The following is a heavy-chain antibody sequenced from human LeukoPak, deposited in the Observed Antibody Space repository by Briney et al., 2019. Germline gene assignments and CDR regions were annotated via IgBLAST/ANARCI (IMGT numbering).Heavy chain of an antibody. CDR1: GGSISSYY. CDR2: IYTSGST. Sequence: PSKTLSVTCTVSGGSISSYYWSWIRQPAGKGLEWIGRIYTSGSTNYNPSLKSRVTMSVDTSKNQFSLKLSSVTAADTAVYYCARDRTVTTKYYYYYGMDVWGQGTTVTVSS. D-gene: IGHD4-17*01. J-gene: IGHJ6*02. CDR3: ARDRTVTTKYYYYYGMDV. V-gene: IGHV4-4*07.